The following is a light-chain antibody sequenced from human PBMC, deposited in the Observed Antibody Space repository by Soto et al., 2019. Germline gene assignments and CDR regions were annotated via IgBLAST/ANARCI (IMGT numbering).Light chain of an antibody. V-gene: IGKV3-11*01. CDR1: QSVSRS. CDR3: QHRANWSLT. CDR2: DAS. Sequence: EIVLTQSPATLSLSPGERATLSCRASQSVSRSLAWYQQKPGQAPRLLIYDASNRATGIPARFSGSGSGTDFTLTISSLEPEDFALYYCQHRANWSLTFGGGTKVEIK. J-gene: IGKJ4*01.